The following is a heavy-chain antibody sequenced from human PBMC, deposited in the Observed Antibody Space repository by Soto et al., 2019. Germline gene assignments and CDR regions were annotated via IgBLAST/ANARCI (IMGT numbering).Heavy chain of an antibody. CDR3: ARGAMFWFDP. V-gene: IGHV4-59*01. Sequence: QVQLQESGPGLVKPSETLSLTCSVAGGSLGSYYWGWIRQSPGKGLGWIAYIYDSGTTIYNPSLKSRATISVDTSKNQFSLNLTSVTAADTAVYYCARGAMFWFDPWGQGTLVSVSS. CDR2: IYDSGTT. D-gene: IGHD3-10*02. J-gene: IGHJ5*02. CDR1: GGSLGSYY.